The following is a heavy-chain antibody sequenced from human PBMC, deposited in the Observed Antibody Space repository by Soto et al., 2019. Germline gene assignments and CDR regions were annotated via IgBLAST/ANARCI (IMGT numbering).Heavy chain of an antibody. CDR2: INAGNGNT. Sequence: GASVKVSCKAAGVTFNNYPITCVRQAPGQRLEWMGWINAGNGNTKYSQKFQGRVTITRDTSASTAYMELSSLRSEDTAVYYCARPKSSSYIDYWGQGTLVTVSS. V-gene: IGHV1-3*01. CDR3: ARPKSSSYIDY. J-gene: IGHJ4*02. CDR1: GVTFNNYP.